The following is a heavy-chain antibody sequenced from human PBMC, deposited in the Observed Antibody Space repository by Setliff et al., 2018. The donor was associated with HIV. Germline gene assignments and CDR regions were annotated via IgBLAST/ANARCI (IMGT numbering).Heavy chain of an antibody. CDR1: GYSISSGYY. CDR3: ARGNWGSGWYFDL. V-gene: IGHV4-38-2*01. CDR2: VYRSGST. Sequence: PSETLSLTCAVSGYSISSGYYWGWIRQPPGKGLEWIGCVYRSGSTFHNPSLESRVTISVDTSKNQFSLKLRSVTAADTAVYYCARGNWGSGWYFDLWGRGTLVTVPQ. J-gene: IGHJ2*01. D-gene: IGHD7-27*01.